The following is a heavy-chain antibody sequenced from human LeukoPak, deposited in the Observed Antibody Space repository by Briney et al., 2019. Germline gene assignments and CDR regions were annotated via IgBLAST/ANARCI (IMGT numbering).Heavy chain of an antibody. J-gene: IGHJ4*02. V-gene: IGHV3-30*04. Sequence: GGSLRLSCAASGFTFSSYAMHWVRQAPGKGLEWVAVISYDGSNKYYADSVKGRFTISRDNPKNTLYLQMNSLRAEDTAVYYCARGSTFDYWGQGTLVTVSS. CDR3: ARGSTFDY. CDR2: ISYDGSNK. D-gene: IGHD2-2*01. CDR1: GFTFSSYA.